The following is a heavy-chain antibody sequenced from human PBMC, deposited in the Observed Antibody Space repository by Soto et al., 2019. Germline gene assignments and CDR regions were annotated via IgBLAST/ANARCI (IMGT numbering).Heavy chain of an antibody. V-gene: IGHV3-48*03. D-gene: IGHD6-6*01. CDR3: ASSLTPSYSSPFPHGY. CDR2: ISSSGSTI. Sequence: GGSLRLSCAASGFTFSSYEMNWVRQAPGKGLEWVSYISSSGSTIYYADSVKGRFTISRDNAKNSLYLQMNSLRAEDTAVYYCASSLTPSYSSPFPHGYWGQGTPVTVSS. J-gene: IGHJ4*02. CDR1: GFTFSSYE.